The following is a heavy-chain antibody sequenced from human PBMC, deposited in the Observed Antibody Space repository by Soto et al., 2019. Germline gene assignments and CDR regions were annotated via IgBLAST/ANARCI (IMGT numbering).Heavy chain of an antibody. J-gene: IGHJ4*02. CDR3: ARTTGRHLDF. V-gene: IGHV4-39*01. CDR1: YGSISVSNVF. CDR2: IDYSGTA. Sequence: QLQLQESGPGLVKPWETLFLTCTVSYGSISVSNVFWGWVRQPPGKGLEWIGNIDYSGTAYFSPSLGTRVTFPVDTSKNQFSLTLYSVTAADTAVYYCARTTGRHLDFWGQGILVTVSS. D-gene: IGHD4-4*01.